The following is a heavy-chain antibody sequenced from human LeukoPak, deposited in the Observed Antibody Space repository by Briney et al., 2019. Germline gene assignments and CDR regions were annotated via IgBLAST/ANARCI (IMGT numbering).Heavy chain of an antibody. CDR2: IRSKANSYAT. D-gene: IGHD4-17*01. CDR1: GFTFSGSA. CDR3: TRSHHYGDYSFDY. Sequence: PGGSLRLSCAASGFTFSGSAMHWVRQASGKGLEWVGRIRSKANSYATAYAASVKGRFTISRDDSKNTAYLQMNSLKTEDTAVYYCTRSHHYGDYSFDYWGQGTLVTVSS. V-gene: IGHV3-73*01. J-gene: IGHJ4*02.